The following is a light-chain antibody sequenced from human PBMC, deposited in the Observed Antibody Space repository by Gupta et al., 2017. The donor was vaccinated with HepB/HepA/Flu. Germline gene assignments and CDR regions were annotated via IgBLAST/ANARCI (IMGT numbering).Light chain of an antibody. Sequence: QSALTQPASVSGSPGQSITISCTGTSRDGGGYTYVPWYQQPPGNAPKRRFYDVSRRTAGVSSRFSGSKAGNTASLTIFGPQEEDEADYYCSSYTSSSTLVFGGGTKLTVL. V-gene: IGLV2-14*03. CDR3: SSYTSSSTLV. CDR2: DVS. CDR1: SRDGGGYTY. J-gene: IGLJ2*01.